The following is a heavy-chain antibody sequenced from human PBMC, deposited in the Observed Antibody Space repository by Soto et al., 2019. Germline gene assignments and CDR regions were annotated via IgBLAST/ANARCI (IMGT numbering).Heavy chain of an antibody. CDR1: GFTFSSYA. CDR3: AKGRTPYCSGGSCSDAFDI. Sequence: GGSLRLSCAASGFTFSSYAMSWVRQAPGKGLEWVSAISGSGGSTYYADSVKGRFTISRDNSKNTLYLQMNSLRAEDTAVYYCAKGRTPYCSGGSCSDAFDIWGQGTMVTVSS. CDR2: ISGSGGST. J-gene: IGHJ3*02. D-gene: IGHD2-15*01. V-gene: IGHV3-23*01.